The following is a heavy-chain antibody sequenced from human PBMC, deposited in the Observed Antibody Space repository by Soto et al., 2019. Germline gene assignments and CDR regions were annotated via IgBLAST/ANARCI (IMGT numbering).Heavy chain of an antibody. CDR1: GYSFTSYW. V-gene: IGHV5-51*01. D-gene: IGHD6-13*01. J-gene: IGHJ6*02. CDR2: IYPGDSDT. CDR3: SFSPFSSSWYHDGLMDF. Sequence: GESLKISCKGSGYSFTSYWIGWVRQMPGKGLEWMGIIYPGDSDTRYSPSFQGQVTISADKSISTAYLQWSSLKASDTAMYYCSFSPFSSSWYHDGLMDFWGQGTMVTVSS.